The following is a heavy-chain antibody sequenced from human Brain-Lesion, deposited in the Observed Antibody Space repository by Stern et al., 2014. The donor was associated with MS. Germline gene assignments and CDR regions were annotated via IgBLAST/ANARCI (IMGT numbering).Heavy chain of an antibody. CDR2: IKEDGTEK. CDR3: ARVYNTIYGIVTQRGSGMDV. Sequence: EVQLVESGGGLVQPGGSLTISCTAAGFTFGNYWMTWVRQAPGKGLEGVDNIKEDGTEKNYVDSVKGRFTISRDNARNSLYLQMNSLRVEDTALYYCARVYNTIYGIVTQRGSGMDVWGQGTTVIVSS. J-gene: IGHJ6*02. V-gene: IGHV3-7*01. CDR1: GFTFGNYW. D-gene: IGHD3-3*01.